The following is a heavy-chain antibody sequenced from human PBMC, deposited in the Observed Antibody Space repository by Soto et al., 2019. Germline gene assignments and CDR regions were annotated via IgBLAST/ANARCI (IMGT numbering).Heavy chain of an antibody. V-gene: IGHV3-23*01. CDR2: IGGRGGNA. J-gene: IGHJ5*02. CDR3: AKARHSGDFAGSYDS. Sequence: LRLSFAASVFSFIDYAINWVGQVPGRGLEYVAGIGGRGGNAFYADSMKGRFSISRDNSKNTVYLHMHNLRVDDSAMYYCAKARHSGDFAGSYDSWGQGTLVTVSS. D-gene: IGHD2-21*02. CDR1: VFSFIDYA.